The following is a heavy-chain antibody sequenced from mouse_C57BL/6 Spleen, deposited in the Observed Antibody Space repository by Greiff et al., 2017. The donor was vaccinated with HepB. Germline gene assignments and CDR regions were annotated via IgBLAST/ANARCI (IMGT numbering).Heavy chain of an antibody. CDR3: ALCITTDWYFDV. Sequence: QVQLQQSGAELVRPGTSVKLSCKASGYTFTSYWMHWVKQRPGQGLEWIGVIDPSDSYTNYNQKFKGKATLTVDTSSSTAYMQLSSLTSEDSAVYYCALCITTDWYFDVWGTGTTVTVSS. CDR1: GYTFTSYW. J-gene: IGHJ1*03. CDR2: IDPSDSYT. D-gene: IGHD1-1*01. V-gene: IGHV1-59*01.